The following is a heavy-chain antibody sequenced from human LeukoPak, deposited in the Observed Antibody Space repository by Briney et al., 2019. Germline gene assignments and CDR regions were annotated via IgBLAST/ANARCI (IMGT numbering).Heavy chain of an antibody. D-gene: IGHD6-19*01. CDR3: ARRDISSGWSFDY. CDR2: IHTSGST. CDR1: SGSISNYH. V-gene: IGHV4-4*07. J-gene: IGHJ4*02. Sequence: SETLSLTCTVSSGSISNYHWSWIRQPAGKGLEWIGQIHTSGSTNYNPPLKSRVSMSIDTTEDQVSLTIGSVTAADTAFYYCARRDISSGWSFDYWGQGTLVTVSS.